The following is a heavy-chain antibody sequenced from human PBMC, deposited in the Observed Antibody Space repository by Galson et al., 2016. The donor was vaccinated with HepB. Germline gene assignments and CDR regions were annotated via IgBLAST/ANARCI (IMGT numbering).Heavy chain of an antibody. CDR3: AKGGMLIPRFDY. CDR1: GFTLSTYA. D-gene: IGHD3-16*01. Sequence: SLRLSCAASGFTLSTYAMSWVRQAPGKGLAWVSTIRGNGGSTSYADSVKGRFTISRDSSKNTVYLQMNSLRAGDTAVYYCAKGGMLIPRFDYWGQGTLVTVSS. V-gene: IGHV3-23*01. J-gene: IGHJ4*02. CDR2: IRGNGGST.